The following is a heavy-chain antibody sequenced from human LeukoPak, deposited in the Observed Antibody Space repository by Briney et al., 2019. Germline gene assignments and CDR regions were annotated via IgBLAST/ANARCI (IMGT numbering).Heavy chain of an antibody. CDR1: GFTFSSYW. Sequence: GGSLRLSCAASGFTFSSYWMSWVRQAPGKGLEWVANIKQHGNEKYYVDSVKGRFTISRDNAKNSLYLQMNSLRAEDTAVYYCARDSGAPYFDYWGQGTLVTVSS. CDR3: ARDSGAPYFDY. V-gene: IGHV3-7*01. J-gene: IGHJ4*02. CDR2: IKQHGNEK.